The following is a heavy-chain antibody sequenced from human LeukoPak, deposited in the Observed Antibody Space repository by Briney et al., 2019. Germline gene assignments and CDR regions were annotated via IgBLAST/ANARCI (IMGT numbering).Heavy chain of an antibody. CDR3: ASGEYEDIVVVPAAGNYYYGMDV. CDR2: IIPILGIA. CDR1: GGTFSSYA. D-gene: IGHD2-2*01. J-gene: IGHJ6*02. V-gene: IGHV1-69*04. Sequence: ASVKVSCKASGGTFSSYAISWVRQAPGQGLEWMGRIIPILGIANYAQKFQGRVTITADKSTSTAYMELSSLRSEDTAVYYCASGEYEDIVVVPAAGNYYYGMDVWGQGTTVTVSS.